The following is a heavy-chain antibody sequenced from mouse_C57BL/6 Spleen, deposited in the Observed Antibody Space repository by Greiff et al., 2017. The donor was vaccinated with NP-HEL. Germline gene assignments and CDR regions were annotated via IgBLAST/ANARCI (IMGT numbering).Heavy chain of an antibody. CDR3: AGAITTVPFYAMDY. V-gene: IGHV1-82*01. J-gene: IGHJ4*01. CDR1: GYAFSSSW. Sequence: VQLQQSGPELVKPGASVKISCKASGYAFSSSWMNWVKQRPGKGLEWIGRIYPGDGDTNYNGKFKGKATLTADKSSSTAYMQLSSLTSEDSAVYFCAGAITTVPFYAMDYWGQGTSVTVSS. CDR2: IYPGDGDT. D-gene: IGHD1-1*01.